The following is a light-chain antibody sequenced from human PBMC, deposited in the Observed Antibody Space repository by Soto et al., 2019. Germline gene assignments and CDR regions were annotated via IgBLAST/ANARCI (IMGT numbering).Light chain of an antibody. Sequence: MTQSPDTLSVSPGERVTFSCRASQSISTILAWYQQKPGQAPRLLIYGASTRDTHIPDRFSGTGSETEFTLSVSSLQSEDFAIYYCQQYYDWPLVTFGGGTRVEI. J-gene: IGKJ4*01. CDR3: QQYYDWPLVT. V-gene: IGKV3-15*01. CDR1: QSISTI. CDR2: GAS.